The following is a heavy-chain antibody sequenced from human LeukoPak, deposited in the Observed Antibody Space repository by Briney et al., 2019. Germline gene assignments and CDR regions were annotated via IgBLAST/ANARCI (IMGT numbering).Heavy chain of an antibody. V-gene: IGHV4-34*01. CDR1: GGSFSGYY. CDR3: ARVGAKAGIDY. Sequence: PSETLSLTCAVYGGSFSGYYWSWIRQPPGKGLEWIGEINHSGSTNYNPSLKSRVTISVDTSKNQFSLKLSSATAADTAVYYCARVGAKAGIDYWGQGTLVTVSS. D-gene: IGHD1-26*01. J-gene: IGHJ4*02. CDR2: INHSGST.